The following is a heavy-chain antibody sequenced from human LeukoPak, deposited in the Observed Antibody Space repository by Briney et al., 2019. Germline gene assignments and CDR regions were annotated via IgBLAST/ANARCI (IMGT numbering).Heavy chain of an antibody. J-gene: IGHJ4*02. CDR1: GFTFSSYW. CDR3: AKENYDILTGYPIDY. V-gene: IGHV3-74*01. Sequence: GGSLRLSCAASGFTFSSYWMHWVRQAPGKGLVWVARINTDGSITGYTDSVKGRFAISRDNAKNTLYLQMNSLRVEDTAVYYCAKENYDILTGYPIDYWGQGTLVTVSS. D-gene: IGHD3-9*01. CDR2: INTDGSIT.